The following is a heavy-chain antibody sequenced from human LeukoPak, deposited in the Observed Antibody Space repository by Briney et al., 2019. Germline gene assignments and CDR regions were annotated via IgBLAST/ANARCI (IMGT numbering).Heavy chain of an antibody. CDR3: ARGRRFYYGSGSSIFRNWFDP. Sequence: PSETLSLTCAVYGESFSGYYWSWIRQPPGKGLEWIGEINHSGSTNYNPSLKSRVTISVDTSKDQFSLKLSSVTAADTAVYYCARGRRFYYGSGSSIFRNWFDPWGQGTLVTVSS. V-gene: IGHV4-34*01. J-gene: IGHJ5*02. CDR2: INHSGST. CDR1: GESFSGYY. D-gene: IGHD3-10*01.